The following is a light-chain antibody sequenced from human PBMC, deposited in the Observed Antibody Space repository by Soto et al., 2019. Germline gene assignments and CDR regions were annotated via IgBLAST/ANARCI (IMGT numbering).Light chain of an antibody. CDR3: QQSYTTPVRIT. V-gene: IGKV1-39*01. CDR1: HSISGY. J-gene: IGKJ5*01. Sequence: DIHMTQSPSSLSASIRVRVTITCRSSHSISGYLNWYQQKXWXAPKLLSYAASSLDSGFPSRFSGSGSGTELPLTISSLQPEDFATYYCQQSYTTPVRITFGKGPRLEIK. CDR2: AAS.